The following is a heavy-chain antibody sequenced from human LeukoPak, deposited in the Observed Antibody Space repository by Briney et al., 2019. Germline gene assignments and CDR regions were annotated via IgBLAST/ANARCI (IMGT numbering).Heavy chain of an antibody. Sequence: VASVTVSCKASGYPFTGYYIHWVRQAPGQGLEWMGWISPNSGGTNYAQNFQGRVTMTRDTSISTVYMELSGLRSDDTAVYYCARRPDYGDYWGQGTLVTVSS. V-gene: IGHV1-2*02. CDR3: ARRPDYGDY. J-gene: IGHJ4*02. CDR1: GYPFTGYY. CDR2: ISPNSGGT.